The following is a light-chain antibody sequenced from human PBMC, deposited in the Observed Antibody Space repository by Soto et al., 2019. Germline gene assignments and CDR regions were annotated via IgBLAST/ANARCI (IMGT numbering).Light chain of an antibody. CDR1: SSDVSGYNY. J-gene: IGLJ1*01. CDR3: SSYTTSNTRQIV. V-gene: IGLV2-14*03. CDR2: DVS. Sequence: QSVLTQPASVSGSPGQSITISCTGTSSDVSGYNYVSWYQHHPGKAPKLMTFDVSNRPSGVSNRFSGSKSGNTASLTISWLQPEDEADYYCSSYTTSNTRQIVFGTGTKVTVL.